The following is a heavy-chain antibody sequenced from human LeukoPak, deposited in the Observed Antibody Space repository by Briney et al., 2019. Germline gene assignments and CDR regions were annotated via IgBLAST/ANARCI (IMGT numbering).Heavy chain of an antibody. Sequence: GASVKVSCKASRDTFDSYSISWVRQAPGQGLEWVGGTIPMFGSANYAQKLQGRVTITTDQSTTTAYMELSSLSPEDTAVYYCARVGRSRGSLPNSYYYMDVWGKGTTVTVSS. CDR1: RDTFDSYS. J-gene: IGHJ6*03. CDR3: ARVGRSRGSLPNSYYYMDV. D-gene: IGHD2-15*01. CDR2: TIPMFGSA. V-gene: IGHV1-69*05.